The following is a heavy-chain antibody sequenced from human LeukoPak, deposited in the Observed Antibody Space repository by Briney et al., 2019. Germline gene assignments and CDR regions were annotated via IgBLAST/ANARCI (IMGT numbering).Heavy chain of an antibody. V-gene: IGHV1-69*06. CDR2: IIPIFGTA. J-gene: IGHJ4*02. CDR1: GGTFSSYA. D-gene: IGHD6-13*01. CDR3: ASGYSSSFQIDY. Sequence: VASVKVSCKASGGTFSSYAISWVRQAPGQRLEWMGGIIPIFGTANYAQKFQGRVTITADKSTSTAYMELSSLRSEDAAVYYCASGYSSSFQIDYWGQGTLVTVSS.